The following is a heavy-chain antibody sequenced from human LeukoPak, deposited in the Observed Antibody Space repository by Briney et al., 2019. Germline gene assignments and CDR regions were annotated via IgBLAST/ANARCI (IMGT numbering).Heavy chain of an antibody. CDR1: GFTFSSYA. J-gene: IGHJ3*02. CDR2: ISYDGSNK. CDR3: AGGGSVAPI. Sequence: GGSLRLSCAASGFTFSSYAMHWVRQAPGKGLEWVAVISYDGSNKYYADSVKGRFTISRDNSKNTLYLQMNSLRAEDTAVYYCAGGGSVAPIWGQGTMVTVSS. V-gene: IGHV3-30-3*01. D-gene: IGHD2-15*01.